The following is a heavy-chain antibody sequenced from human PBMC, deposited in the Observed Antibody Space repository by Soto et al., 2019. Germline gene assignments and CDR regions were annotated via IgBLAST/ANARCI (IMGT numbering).Heavy chain of an antibody. V-gene: IGHV3-15*01. J-gene: IGHJ4*02. CDR1: GFTFVNAW. Sequence: PWGSLRLSCAASGFTFVNAWISCVRQSPVKWLEWIGRVKSKTDGGTTDLAAPVKGRFTISRDDSKNTLSLQMNSLKTEDTAVYYCTTDDPINSFWGQGTLVTVSS. CDR3: TTDDPINSF. D-gene: IGHD1-26*01. CDR2: VKSKTDGGTT.